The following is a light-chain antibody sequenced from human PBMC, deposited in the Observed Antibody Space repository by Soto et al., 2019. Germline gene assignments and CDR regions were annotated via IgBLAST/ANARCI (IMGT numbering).Light chain of an antibody. J-gene: IGLJ7*01. V-gene: IGLV1-44*01. CDR1: SSNIGTNT. CDR2: SNN. CDR3: EARYTRLNDAL. Sequence: QSVLTQPPSASGTPGQRVTISCSGSSSNIGTNTVNWYQHLPGSAPKLLIYSNNQRPSGVPDRFSGSKSGTSASLAISGLQPDDVAEYHCEARYTRLNDALFGGGTQLPV.